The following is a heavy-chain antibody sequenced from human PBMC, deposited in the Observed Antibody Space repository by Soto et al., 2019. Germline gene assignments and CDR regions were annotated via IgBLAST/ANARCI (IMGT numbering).Heavy chain of an antibody. D-gene: IGHD4-17*01. CDR1: GYTLNEVA. Sequence: QVQLVQPGAEVKKPGASVKVSCKVSGYTLNEVAMHWVRQAPGKGLEWLGGFDPDEAETIYAQHFQGRVTMSEDTSTDTVYMELSSLRSEDTALYFCPTYHGDYNFDHWGQGTLVTVSS. J-gene: IGHJ5*02. CDR2: FDPDEAET. CDR3: PTYHGDYNFDH. V-gene: IGHV1-24*01.